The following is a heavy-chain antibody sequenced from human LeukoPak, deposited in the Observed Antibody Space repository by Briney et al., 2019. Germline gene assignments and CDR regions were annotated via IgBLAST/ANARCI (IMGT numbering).Heavy chain of an antibody. V-gene: IGHV3-7*01. CDR1: GFTFINYW. Sequence: PGGSLRLSCAASGFTFINYWMSWVRQAPGKGLEWVANIKQDGSESYYVDSVKGRFTISRDNAKNSLYLQRISLRAEDTAVYYCARYFYQGGYSSSWYVGWGQGTLVTVSS. CDR3: ARYFYQGGYSSSWYVG. CDR2: IKQDGSES. J-gene: IGHJ4*02. D-gene: IGHD6-13*01.